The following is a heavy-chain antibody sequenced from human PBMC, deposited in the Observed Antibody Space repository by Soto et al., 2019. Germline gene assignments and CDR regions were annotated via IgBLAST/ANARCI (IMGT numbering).Heavy chain of an antibody. CDR1: GYTFTSYG. CDR2: ISAYNGNT. D-gene: IGHD2-15*01. J-gene: IGHJ6*02. CDR3: ARDPQEGYCSGGSCYTDYYGMDV. Sequence: QVQLVQSGAEVKKPGASVKVSCKASGYTFTSYGISWVRQAPGQGLEWMGWISAYNGNTNYAQKLQGRVTMTTDTATSTXXMXLXXLRSDDTAVYYCARDPQEGYCSGGSCYTDYYGMDVWGQGTTVTVSS. V-gene: IGHV1-18*01.